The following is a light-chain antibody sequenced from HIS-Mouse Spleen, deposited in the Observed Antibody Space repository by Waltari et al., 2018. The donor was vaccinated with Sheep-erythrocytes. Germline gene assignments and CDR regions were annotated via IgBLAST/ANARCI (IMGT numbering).Light chain of an antibody. Sequence: SSELTQPPSVSVSPGQTASITCSGAQLGDKYACWYQQKPGQSPVLVIYQDTKRPSGSPERFFGSNSGNTATLTISGTQAMDEADYYCQAWDSSIVVFGGGTKLTVL. J-gene: IGLJ2*01. CDR2: QDT. CDR3: QAWDSSIVV. V-gene: IGLV3-1*01. CDR1: QLGDKY.